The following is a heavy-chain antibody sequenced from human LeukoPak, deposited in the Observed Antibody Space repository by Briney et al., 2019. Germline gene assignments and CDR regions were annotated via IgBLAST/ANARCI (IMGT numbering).Heavy chain of an antibody. J-gene: IGHJ3*02. V-gene: IGHV3-7*01. CDR2: MKGDGSVK. CDR1: VFTFSIYR. CDR3: ARWDAYCSGGTCYFGDFAFDI. Sequence: PGGSVTLSCAAAVFTFSIYRISWVRHAPWKGLEWVGSMKGDGSVKHFLDSVEGRFTISRDNAKNSLYLQMNSLRAEDTAVYYCARWDAYCSGGTCYFGDFAFDIWGQGTMVTVSS. D-gene: IGHD2-15*01.